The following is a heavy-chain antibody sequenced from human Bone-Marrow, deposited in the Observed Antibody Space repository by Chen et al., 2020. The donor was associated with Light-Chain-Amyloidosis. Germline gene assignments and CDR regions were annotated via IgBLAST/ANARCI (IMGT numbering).Heavy chain of an antibody. CDR3: ARDPPKGHVSIFGAPRANWLDP. J-gene: IGHJ5*02. Sequence: QLHLQESGPGLVRPSETLSLTCAVSGGALTSTSYYAGWIRQPPGKGLEWIGSVYYDGTTFYNPSLERRVARSVDTSRHQFSLKLTSVTAADTAVYYCARDPPKGHVSIFGAPRANWLDPWGQGILVTVSS. CDR2: VYYDGTT. CDR1: GGALTSTSYY. V-gene: IGHV4-39*07. D-gene: IGHD3-3*02.